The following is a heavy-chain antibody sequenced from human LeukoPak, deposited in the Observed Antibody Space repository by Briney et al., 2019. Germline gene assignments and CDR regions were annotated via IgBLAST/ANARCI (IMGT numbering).Heavy chain of an antibody. CDR2: IYYSGTT. Sequence: SETLSLTCTVSGGSISSYYWSWIRQPPGKGLEWIGYIYYSGTTNYNPSLKSRVTISVDTSKNQFSLKLSSVTAADTAVYYCARDSGVRGVIITYYYGMDVWGQGTTVTVSS. V-gene: IGHV4-59*01. CDR1: GGSISSYY. CDR3: ARDSGVRGVIITYYYGMDV. J-gene: IGHJ6*02. D-gene: IGHD3-10*02.